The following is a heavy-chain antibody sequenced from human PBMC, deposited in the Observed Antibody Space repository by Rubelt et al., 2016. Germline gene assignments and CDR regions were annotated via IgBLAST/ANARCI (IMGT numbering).Heavy chain of an antibody. CDR1: GGTFSSYA. Sequence: QVQLVQSGAEVKKPGSSVKVSCKASGGTFSSYAISWVRQAPGQGLEWMGGIIPIFGTANYAQKFQGRVTITADDATSTAYMELSSLRSEDTAVYYCARLSIFEDTAMVMSDYWGQGTLVTVSS. V-gene: IGHV1-69*01. CDR3: ARLSIFEDTAMVMSDY. D-gene: IGHD5-18*01. CDR2: IIPIFGTA. J-gene: IGHJ4*02.